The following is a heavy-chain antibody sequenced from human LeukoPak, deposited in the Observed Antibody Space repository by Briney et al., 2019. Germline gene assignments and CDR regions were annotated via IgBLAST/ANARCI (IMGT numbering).Heavy chain of an antibody. CDR3: AREVRPIAAAADWLDP. Sequence: EASVKVSCKASGYTFTSYAMNWVRQAPGQGLEWMGWINTNTGNPTYAQGFTGRFVFSLDTSVSTAYLQISSLKAEDTAVYYCAREVRPIAAAADWLDPWSQGTLVTVSS. J-gene: IGHJ5*02. D-gene: IGHD6-13*01. V-gene: IGHV7-4-1*02. CDR2: INTNTGNP. CDR1: GYTFTSYA.